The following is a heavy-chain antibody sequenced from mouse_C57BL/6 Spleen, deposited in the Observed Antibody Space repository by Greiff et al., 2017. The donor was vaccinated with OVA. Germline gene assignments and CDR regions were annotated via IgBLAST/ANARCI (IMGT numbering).Heavy chain of an antibody. CDR1: GFTFSDYY. CDR3: ARGWFHLDY. V-gene: IGHV5-16*01. CDR2: INYDGSST. Sequence: EVQLVESEGGLVQPGSSMKLSCTASGFTFSDYYMAWVRQVPEKGLEWVANINYDGSSTYYLDSLKSRFIISRDNAKNILYLQMSSLKSEDTATYYCARGWFHLDYWGQGTTLTVSS. D-gene: IGHD1-1*02. J-gene: IGHJ2*01.